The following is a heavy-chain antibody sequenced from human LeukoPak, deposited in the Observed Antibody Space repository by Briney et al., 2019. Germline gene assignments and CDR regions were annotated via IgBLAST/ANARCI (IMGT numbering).Heavy chain of an antibody. V-gene: IGHV4-59*01. CDR3: ARGYDFWSGYEAFDI. CDR2: IYYSGST. CDR1: GGSISSYY. Sequence: PSETLSLTCTVSGGSISSYYWSWIRQPPGKGPEWIGYIYYSGSTNYNPSLKSRVTISVDTSKNQFSLKLSSVTAADTAVYYCARGYDFWSGYEAFDIWGQGTMVTVSS. J-gene: IGHJ3*02. D-gene: IGHD3-3*01.